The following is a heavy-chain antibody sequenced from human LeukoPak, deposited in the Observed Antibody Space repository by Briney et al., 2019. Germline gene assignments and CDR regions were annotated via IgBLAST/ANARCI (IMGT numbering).Heavy chain of an antibody. J-gene: IGHJ4*02. V-gene: IGHV3-48*03. CDR3: ASSYGDYYFDY. Sequence: PGGSLRLSCAASGFTFSSYEMNWVRQAPGKGLEWVSYISSSGSTIYYADSVKSRFTISRDNAKNSLYLQMNSLRAEDTAVYYCASSYGDYYFDYWGQGTLVTVSS. CDR1: GFTFSSYE. D-gene: IGHD4-17*01. CDR2: ISSSGSTI.